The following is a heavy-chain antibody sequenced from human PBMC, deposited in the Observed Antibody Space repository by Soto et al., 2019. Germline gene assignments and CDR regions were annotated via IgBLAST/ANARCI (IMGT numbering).Heavy chain of an antibody. D-gene: IGHD6-19*01. Sequence: EVQLVESGGGLVQPGRSLRLSCAASGFTFDDYAMHWVRPAPGKGLEWVSGISWNSGSIGYADSVKGRFTISRDNAKNSLYLQMNSLRAEDTALYYCAKTVAGNFDYWGQGTLVTVSS. CDR2: ISWNSGSI. CDR1: GFTFDDYA. CDR3: AKTVAGNFDY. J-gene: IGHJ4*02. V-gene: IGHV3-9*01.